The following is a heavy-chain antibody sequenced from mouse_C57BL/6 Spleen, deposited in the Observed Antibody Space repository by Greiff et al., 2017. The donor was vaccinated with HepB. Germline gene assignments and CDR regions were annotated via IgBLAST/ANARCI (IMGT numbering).Heavy chain of an antibody. Sequence: DVKLVESGGGLVQPGESLKLSCESNEYEFPSHDMSWVRKTPEKRLELVAAINSDGGSTYYPDTMERRFIISRDNTKKTLYLQMSSLRSEDTALYYCARRDYDYGGYFDVWGTGTTVTVSS. V-gene: IGHV5-2*03. D-gene: IGHD2-4*01. CDR2: INSDGGST. CDR1: EYEFPSHD. CDR3: ARRDYDYGGYFDV. J-gene: IGHJ1*03.